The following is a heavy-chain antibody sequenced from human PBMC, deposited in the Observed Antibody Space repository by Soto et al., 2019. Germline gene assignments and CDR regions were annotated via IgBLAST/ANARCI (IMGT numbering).Heavy chain of an antibody. D-gene: IGHD6-19*01. CDR3: ARDVSEVAGTFDY. CDR1: GDSVSSNSVG. CDR2: TYYRSKWFN. V-gene: IGHV6-1*01. J-gene: IGHJ4*02. Sequence: SQTLSLTCDISGDSVSSNSVGWNWVRQSPSSGLEWLGRTYYRSKWFNDSAPSVKSRIIINPDTSKNQFSLQLNSVTPEDTAVYYCARDVSEVAGTFDYWGQGTLVIVS.